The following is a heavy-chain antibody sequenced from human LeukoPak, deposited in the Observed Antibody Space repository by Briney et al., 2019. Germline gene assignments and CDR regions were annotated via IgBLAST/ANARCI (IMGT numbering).Heavy chain of an antibody. J-gene: IGHJ6*02. D-gene: IGHD2-2*01. Sequence: SVKVSCKASGGTSSSYAISWVRQAPGQGLEWMGGIIPIFGTANYAQKFQGRVTITADESTSTAYMELSSLRSEDTAVYYCASXGYCSSTSCPDYYYYGMDVWGQGTTVTVSS. CDR3: ASXGYCSSTSCPDYYYYGMDV. V-gene: IGHV1-69*13. CDR2: IIPIFGTA. CDR1: GGTSSSYA.